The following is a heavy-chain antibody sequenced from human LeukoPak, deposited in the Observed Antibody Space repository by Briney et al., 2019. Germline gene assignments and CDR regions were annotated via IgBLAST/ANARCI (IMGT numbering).Heavy chain of an antibody. D-gene: IGHD6-13*01. CDR3: ARGETSSSWYFDY. CDR1: GGSISSSSYY. Sequence: TSETLSLTCTVSGGSISSSSYYWGWIRQPPGEGLEWIGRIYYGGTTYYNPSLKSRVTIPVDTSKDQFSLKLSSVTAADTAVYYCARGETSSSWYFDYWGQGTLVTVSS. V-gene: IGHV4-39*01. CDR2: IYYGGTT. J-gene: IGHJ4*02.